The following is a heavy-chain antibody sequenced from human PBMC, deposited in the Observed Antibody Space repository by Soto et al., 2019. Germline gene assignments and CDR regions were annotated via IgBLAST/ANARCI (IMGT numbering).Heavy chain of an antibody. CDR2: TYYRFKWYN. V-gene: IGHV6-1*01. Sequence: PSQTLSLTCAISGDSVSSNSAAWNWIRQSPSRGLEWLGRTYYRFKWYNDYAVSVKSRITINPDTSKNQFSLQLNSVTPEDTAVYYCARSAKALGYCSSTSCYGGNWFDPWGQGTLVTVSS. J-gene: IGHJ5*02. CDR1: GDSVSSNSAA. CDR3: ARSAKALGYCSSTSCYGGNWFDP. D-gene: IGHD2-2*01.